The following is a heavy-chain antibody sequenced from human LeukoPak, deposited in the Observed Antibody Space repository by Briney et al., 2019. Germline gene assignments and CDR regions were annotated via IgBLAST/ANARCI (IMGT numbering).Heavy chain of an antibody. CDR2: INPYNGNT. V-gene: IGHV1-18*01. J-gene: IGHJ6*03. D-gene: IGHD3-3*01. CDR3: AREGLLESLWDYYYMGV. CDR1: GYTFTSFG. Sequence: ASVKVSCKASGYTFTSFGISWVRQAPGQRLEWMGWINPYNGNTNYAHKLQGRVTMTTDTSTSTAYMELRSLRSDDTAVYYCAREGLLESLWDYYYMGVWGKGTTVTVSS.